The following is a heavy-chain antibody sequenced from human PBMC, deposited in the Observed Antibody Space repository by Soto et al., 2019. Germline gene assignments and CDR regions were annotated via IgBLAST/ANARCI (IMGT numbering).Heavy chain of an antibody. CDR1: GVTFSSYA. J-gene: IGHJ3*02. Sequence: GGSLRLSCAASGVTFSSYAMSWVRQAPGKGLEWVSAISGSGGSTYYADSVKGRFTISRDNSKNTLYLQMNSLRAEDTAVYYCAKDVGSGYDPGVAFDIWGQGTMVTVSS. CDR2: ISGSGGST. V-gene: IGHV3-23*01. D-gene: IGHD5-12*01. CDR3: AKDVGSGYDPGVAFDI.